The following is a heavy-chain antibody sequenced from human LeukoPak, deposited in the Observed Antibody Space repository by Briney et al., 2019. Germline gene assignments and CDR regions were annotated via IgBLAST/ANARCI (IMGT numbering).Heavy chain of an antibody. V-gene: IGHV1-3*01. Sequence: ASVKVSCKASGYTFTSYGISWVRQAPGQRLEWMGWINAGNGNTKYSQKFQGRVTITRDTSASTAYMELSSLRSEDTAVYYCARDLELSGDSYGSGRLDWGQGTLVTVSS. D-gene: IGHD5-18*01. CDR3: ARDLELSGDSYGSGRLD. CDR1: GYTFTSYG. CDR2: INAGNGNT. J-gene: IGHJ4*02.